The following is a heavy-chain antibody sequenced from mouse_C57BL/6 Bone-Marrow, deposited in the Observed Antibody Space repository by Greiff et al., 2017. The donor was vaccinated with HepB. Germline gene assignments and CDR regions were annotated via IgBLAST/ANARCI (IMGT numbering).Heavy chain of an antibody. D-gene: IGHD1-1*01. CDR3: ARSYGNYSAMDY. CDR2: IYPGSGST. J-gene: IGHJ4*01. V-gene: IGHV1-55*01. Sequence: QVQLQQPGAELVKPGASVKMSCKASGYTFTSYWITWVKQRPGQGLEWIGDIYPGSGSTNYNEKFKSKATLTVDTSSSTAYMQLSSLTSEDSAVYYCARSYGNYSAMDYWGQGTSVTVSS. CDR1: GYTFTSYW.